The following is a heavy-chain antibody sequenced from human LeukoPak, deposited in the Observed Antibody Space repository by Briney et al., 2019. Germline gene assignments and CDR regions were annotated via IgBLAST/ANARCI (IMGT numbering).Heavy chain of an antibody. CDR3: ARGGRSYGSFDY. Sequence: GGSLRLSCAASGFTFSSYGMHWVRQAPGKGLEWVAFIRYDGSNKYYADSVKGRFTISRDNSKSTLYLQMNSLRAEDTAVYYCARGGRSYGSFDYWGQGTLVTVSS. CDR2: IRYDGSNK. V-gene: IGHV3-30*02. J-gene: IGHJ4*02. CDR1: GFTFSSYG. D-gene: IGHD3-10*01.